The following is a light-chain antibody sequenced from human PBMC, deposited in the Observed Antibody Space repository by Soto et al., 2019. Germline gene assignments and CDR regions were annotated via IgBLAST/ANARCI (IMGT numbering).Light chain of an antibody. CDR1: SSDVGGYNY. Sequence: QSAVTQPASVSGSPGQSITISCTGTSSDVGGYNYVSWYQQHPGKAPKLMIYEVSNRPSGVSNRFSGSKSGNTASLTISGLQAEDEAEYYCSSYTNINTRACVFGTGTKLTVL. J-gene: IGLJ1*01. CDR3: SSYTNINTRACV. CDR2: EVS. V-gene: IGLV2-14*01.